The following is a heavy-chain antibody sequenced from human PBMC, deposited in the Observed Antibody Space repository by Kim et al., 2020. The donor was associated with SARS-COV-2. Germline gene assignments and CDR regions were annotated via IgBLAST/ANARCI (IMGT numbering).Heavy chain of an antibody. CDR3: ARHDRVERDFDY. D-gene: IGHD2-15*01. J-gene: IGHJ4*02. V-gene: IGHV5-51*01. Sequence: RYSPSFQGQVTSSADKSISTAYLQWSSLKASDTAMYYCARHDRVERDFDYWGQGTLVTVSS.